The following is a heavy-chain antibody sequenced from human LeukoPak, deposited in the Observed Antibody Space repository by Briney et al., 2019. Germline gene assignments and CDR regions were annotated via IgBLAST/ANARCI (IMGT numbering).Heavy chain of an antibody. J-gene: IGHJ4*02. CDR2: IYHSGSN. CDR1: GYSINTGYF. Sequence: PSETLSLTCTVSGYSINTGYFWGWIRQPPGKGLEWIGSIYHSGSNYYNPSLKSRVTISADTSKNQFSLKVTSVTAADTAVYYCARDPEHCTSNACRGVFDCWGQGILVTVSS. CDR3: ARDPEHCTSNACRGVFDC. V-gene: IGHV4-38-2*02. D-gene: IGHD2/OR15-2a*01.